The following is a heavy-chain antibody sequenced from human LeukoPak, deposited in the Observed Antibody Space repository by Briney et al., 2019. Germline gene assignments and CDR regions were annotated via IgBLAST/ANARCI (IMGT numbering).Heavy chain of an antibody. Sequence: ASVKVSCKASGYTFNDYAIHWVRQAPGQSLEWMGWVNTGYGHTKYSQKFQGRVTIIGDTSAGTVYVELSSLRSEDTAVYYCARGATAGSSWYLNSWGQGTLVTVSS. CDR3: ARGATAGSSWYLNS. V-gene: IGHV1-3*04. J-gene: IGHJ4*02. CDR1: GYTFNDYA. CDR2: VNTGYGHT. D-gene: IGHD6-13*01.